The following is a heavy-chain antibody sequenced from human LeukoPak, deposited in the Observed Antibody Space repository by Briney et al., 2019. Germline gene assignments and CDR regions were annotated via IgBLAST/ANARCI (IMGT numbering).Heavy chain of an antibody. CDR3: ARELLWFGEFLFDY. CDR1: GFTFSSYA. D-gene: IGHD3-10*01. Sequence: GGSLRLSCAASGFTFSSYAMRWVRQAPGKGLEWVAAIWYDGSNKYYADSVKGRFTISRDNSKNTLYLQMNSLRAEDTAVYYCARELLWFGEFLFDYWGQGTLVTVSS. J-gene: IGHJ4*02. CDR2: IWYDGSNK. V-gene: IGHV3-33*01.